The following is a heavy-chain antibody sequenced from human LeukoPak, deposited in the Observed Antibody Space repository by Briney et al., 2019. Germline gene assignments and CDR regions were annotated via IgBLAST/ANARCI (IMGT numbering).Heavy chain of an antibody. V-gene: IGHV3-7*01. CDR3: ASSAAGSTLGY. Sequence: PGGSLRLSCAASGFTFSSYWMSWVRQAPGKGLEWVANIKQDGSEKYYVDSVKGRFTISRDNAKNSLYLQMNSLRAEDTAVYYCASSAAGSTLGYWGQGTLVTVSS. D-gene: IGHD6-13*01. J-gene: IGHJ4*02. CDR1: GFTFSSYW. CDR2: IKQDGSEK.